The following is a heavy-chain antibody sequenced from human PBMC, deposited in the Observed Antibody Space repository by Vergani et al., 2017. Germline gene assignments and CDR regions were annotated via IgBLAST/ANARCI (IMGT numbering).Heavy chain of an antibody. CDR1: GYSFTMHW. V-gene: IGHV5-51*01. J-gene: IGHJ4*01. Sequence: EVQLVQSGPEVKKPGESLKISCKSSGYSFTMHWIGWVRQMPGKGLELMGIIYPGDSDTRYSPSFQGQVTISADKSISTAYLQWSSLKVSDTAMYYCAKGGATTSPPYFDYWGQGTLVTVSA. CDR3: AKGGATTSPPYFDY. D-gene: IGHD1-26*01. CDR2: IYPGDSDT.